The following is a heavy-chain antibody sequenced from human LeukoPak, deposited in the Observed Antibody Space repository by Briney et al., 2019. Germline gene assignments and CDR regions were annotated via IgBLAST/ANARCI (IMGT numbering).Heavy chain of an antibody. CDR2: MNPNSGNT. V-gene: IGHV1-8*02. Sequence: ASVKVSCKTSGYTFTSFDINWVRQATGQGLEWMGWMNPNSGNTGYAQKFQGRVTMTRDTSTSTVYMELSSLRSEDTAVYYCARAGEMATIYPIDYWGQGTLVTVSS. CDR1: GYTFTSFD. J-gene: IGHJ4*02. D-gene: IGHD5-24*01. CDR3: ARAGEMATIYPIDY.